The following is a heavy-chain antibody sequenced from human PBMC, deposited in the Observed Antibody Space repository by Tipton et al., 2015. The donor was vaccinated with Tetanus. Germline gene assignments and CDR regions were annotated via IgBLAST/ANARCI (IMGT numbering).Heavy chain of an antibody. V-gene: IGHV3-7*05. CDR3: RGYYESTGYPDYFDS. CDR2: INQDETEK. Sequence: SLRLSCATSGFTFSSYWMSWVRQAPAKGLEWVANINQDETEKNYVDSVKGRFTISRDNAKRSLYLQMNSLRAEDTAVYYCRGYYESTGYPDYFDSWGQGIMVSVSS. D-gene: IGHD3-22*01. J-gene: IGHJ4*02. CDR1: GFTFSSYW.